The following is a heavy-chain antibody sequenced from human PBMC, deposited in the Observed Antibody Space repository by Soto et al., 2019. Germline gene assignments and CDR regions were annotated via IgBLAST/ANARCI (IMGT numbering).Heavy chain of an antibody. CDR3: AITGGSYADYYYGMDV. D-gene: IGHD1-26*01. J-gene: IGHJ6*02. CDR2: ISAYNGNT. Sequence: ASVKVSCKASGYTFTSYGISWVRQAPGQGLEWMGWISAYNGNTNYAQKLQGRVTMTPDTSTSTAYMELRSLRSDDTAVYYCAITGGSYADYYYGMDVWGQGTTVTVSS. V-gene: IGHV1-18*04. CDR1: GYTFTSYG.